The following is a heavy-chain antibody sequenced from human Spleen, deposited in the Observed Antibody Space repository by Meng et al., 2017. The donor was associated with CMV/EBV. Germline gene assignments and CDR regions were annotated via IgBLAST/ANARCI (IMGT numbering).Heavy chain of an antibody. J-gene: IGHJ6*02. CDR3: ARWGGYCSSTSCPAYGMDV. CDR2: INPNSGGT. V-gene: IGHV1-2*02. CDR1: GYTFTGYQ. Sequence: ASVKVSCKASGYTFTGYQIHWVRQAPGQGLEWMGWINPNSGGTNYAQKFQGRVTMTRDTSISTAYMELSRLRSDDTAVYYCARWGGYCSSTSCPAYGMDVWGQGTTVTVSS. D-gene: IGHD2-2*01.